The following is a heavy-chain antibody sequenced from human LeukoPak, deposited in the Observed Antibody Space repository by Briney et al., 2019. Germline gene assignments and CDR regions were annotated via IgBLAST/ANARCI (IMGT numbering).Heavy chain of an antibody. J-gene: IGHJ4*02. CDR3: AKDHVYYGSGSYWTY. CDR1: GFTFSSYA. CDR2: ISGSGGST. Sequence: GGSLRLSCAASGFTFSSYAMSWVRQAPGKGLEWVSAISGSGGSTYYADSVKGRFTISRDNSKNTLYLQMNSLRAEDTAVYYCAKDHVYYGSGSYWTYWGQGTLVTVSS. V-gene: IGHV3-23*01. D-gene: IGHD3-10*01.